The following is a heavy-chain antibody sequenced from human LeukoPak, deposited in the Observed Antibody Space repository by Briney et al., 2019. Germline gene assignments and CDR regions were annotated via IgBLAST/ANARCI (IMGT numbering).Heavy chain of an antibody. Sequence: GGPLRLSCAASGFTFSSYEMNWVRQAPGKGLEWVSYISSSGSTIYYADSVKGRFTISRDNAKNSLYLQMNSLRAEDTAVYYCARVPVFEYSSGWYGGRYYYYYGMDVWGQGTTVTVSS. CDR3: ARVPVFEYSSGWYGGRYYYYYGMDV. J-gene: IGHJ6*02. D-gene: IGHD6-19*01. CDR1: GFTFSSYE. V-gene: IGHV3-48*03. CDR2: ISSSGSTI.